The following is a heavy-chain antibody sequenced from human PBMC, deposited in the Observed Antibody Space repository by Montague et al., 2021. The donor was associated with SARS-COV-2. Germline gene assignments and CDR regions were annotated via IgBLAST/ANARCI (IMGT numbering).Heavy chain of an antibody. CDR1: GGSISSGGYY. CDR3: ARVQGITMIVVVIGAFDI. Sequence: TLSLNCTVSGGSISSGGYYWSWIRQHPGKGLEWIGYIYYSGSTYYXXXLKSRVTISVDTSKNQFSLKLSSVTAADTAVYYCARVQGITMIVVVIGAFDIWGQGTMVTVSS. V-gene: IGHV4-31*03. J-gene: IGHJ3*02. CDR2: IYYSGST. D-gene: IGHD3-22*01.